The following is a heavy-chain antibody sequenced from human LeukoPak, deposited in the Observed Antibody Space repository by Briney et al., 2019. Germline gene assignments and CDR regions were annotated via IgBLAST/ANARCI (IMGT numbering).Heavy chain of an antibody. CDR1: GGSISSYY. V-gene: IGHV4-4*07. CDR3: AREGPLWPFDY. D-gene: IGHD2/OR15-2a*01. Sequence: SETLSLTCTVSGGSISSYYWSWIRQPAGKGLEWIGRIYTCGSTNYNPSLKSRVTMSVDTSKNQFSPKLSSVTAADTAVYYCAREGPLWPFDYWGQGTLVTVSS. CDR2: IYTCGST. J-gene: IGHJ4*02.